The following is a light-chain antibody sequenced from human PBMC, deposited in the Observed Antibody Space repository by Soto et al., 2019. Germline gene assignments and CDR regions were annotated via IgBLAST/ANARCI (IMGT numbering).Light chain of an antibody. V-gene: IGKV1-5*03. CDR3: QQYNSYSPT. CDR1: QSISTW. J-gene: IGKJ1*01. CDR2: KAS. Sequence: DIQMTQSPSTLSASVGDRVTITCRASQSISTWLAWYQQEPGKAPKLLIHKASSLQSGVPSRFSGSGSGTDFTLTISSLQPDDFAIYYCQQYNSYSPTFGRGTRVEIK.